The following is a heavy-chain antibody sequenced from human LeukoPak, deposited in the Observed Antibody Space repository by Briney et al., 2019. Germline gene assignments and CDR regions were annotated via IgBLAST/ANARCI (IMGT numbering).Heavy chain of an antibody. CDR2: INHSGST. D-gene: IGHD3-10*01. CDR1: GGSFSGYY. V-gene: IGHV4-34*01. Sequence: PSETLSLTCAVYGGSFSGYYWSWIRQPPGKGLEWIGEINHSGSTNYNPSLKSRVTISVDTSKNQFTLKLSSVTAADTAVYYCARVRYYGSGRFDYWGQGTLVTVSS. CDR3: ARVRYYGSGRFDY. J-gene: IGHJ4*02.